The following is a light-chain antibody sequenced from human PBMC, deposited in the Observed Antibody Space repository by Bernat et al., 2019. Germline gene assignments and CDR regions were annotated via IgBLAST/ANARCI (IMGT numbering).Light chain of an antibody. CDR1: SLRSYY. J-gene: IGLJ3*02. V-gene: IGLV3-19*01. Sequence: SSELTQDPAVSVALGQTVKITCQGDSLRSYYASWYQQRPGQPPVLVIYGKNKRPSGIPDRFSVSSSGNTASLTITGAQAEDEADYYCKSRDSSGNHLVFGGGTKLTVL. CDR2: GKN. CDR3: KSRDSSGNHLV.